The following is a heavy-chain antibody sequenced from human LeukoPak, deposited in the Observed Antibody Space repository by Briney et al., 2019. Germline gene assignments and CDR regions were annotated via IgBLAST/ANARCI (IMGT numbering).Heavy chain of an antibody. CDR3: ARARVVPASSFEY. D-gene: IGHD2-2*01. CDR2: IESDGSST. CDR1: GFIFDIYY. J-gene: IGHJ4*02. V-gene: IGHV3-74*01. Sequence: GGSLRLSCAASGFIFDIYYMHWVRQAPGKGLEWVSRIESDGSSTTYADSVEGRFTISRDNAENTLYLQMNSLRAEDTAVYFCARARVVPASSFEYWGQGTLVTVSS.